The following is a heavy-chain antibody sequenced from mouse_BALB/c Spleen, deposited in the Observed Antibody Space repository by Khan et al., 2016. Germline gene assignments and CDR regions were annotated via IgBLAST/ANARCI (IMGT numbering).Heavy chain of an antibody. CDR3: NAIYYGNYIYFDY. D-gene: IGHD2-1*01. V-gene: IGHV14-4*02. CDR1: GFNIKDYY. CDR2: IDPENGAT. J-gene: IGHJ2*01. Sequence: VQLKQSGAELVRSGASVRLSCTASGFNIKDYYIHWVKQRPEQGLEWIGWIDPENGATEYAPKFQGKATMTADTSSNTAYLQLSRLTSEDTAVCYCNAIYYGNYIYFDYWGQGTTLTVSS.